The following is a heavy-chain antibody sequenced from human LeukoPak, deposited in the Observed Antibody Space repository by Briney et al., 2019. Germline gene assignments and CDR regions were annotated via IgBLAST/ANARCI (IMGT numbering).Heavy chain of an antibody. Sequence: PSETLSLTCTVSSGSISTSNYYWGWVRQPPGKALEWIGNIFYSGSTYYSPSLKSRVTISVDTSKNQFSLKLSSVTAADTAVYYCARGFYDSSGYYYYTDVWDKGTTVTVSS. V-gene: IGHV4-39*07. J-gene: IGHJ6*03. D-gene: IGHD3-22*01. CDR2: IFYSGST. CDR3: ARGFYDSSGYYYYTDV. CDR1: SGSISTSNYY.